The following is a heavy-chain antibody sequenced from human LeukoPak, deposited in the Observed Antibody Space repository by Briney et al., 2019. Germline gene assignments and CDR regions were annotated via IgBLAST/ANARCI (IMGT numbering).Heavy chain of an antibody. CDR1: GFTFSNAW. V-gene: IGHV3-15*01. J-gene: IGHJ4*02. Sequence: GGSLRLSCAASGFTFSNAWMSWVRQAPGKGLEWVGRIKSKTDGWTTEYAAPVKGRFTISRCDAKNTLYLQMKSLKTEDTAVYYCTPGWYYFDYWGQGTLVTVSS. CDR2: IKSKTDGWTT. CDR3: TPGWYYFDY. D-gene: IGHD2-8*01.